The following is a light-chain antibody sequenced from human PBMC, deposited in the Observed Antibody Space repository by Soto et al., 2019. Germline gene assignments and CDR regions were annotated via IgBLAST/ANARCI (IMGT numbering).Light chain of an antibody. CDR1: QSVSSN. V-gene: IGKV3-15*01. J-gene: IGKJ5*01. Sequence: EIMLTQSPGTLSLSPGGRATLSCSSSQSVSSNLSGYQQKPGQAPRILIYGASARATGIPPRFSGSGSGTELTLTISSLQSEDFAVYYCQQYHYWPPITFGQGTRLEI. CDR3: QQYHYWPPIT. CDR2: GAS.